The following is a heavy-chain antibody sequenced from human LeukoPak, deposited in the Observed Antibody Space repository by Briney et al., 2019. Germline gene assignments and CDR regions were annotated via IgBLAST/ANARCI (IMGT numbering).Heavy chain of an antibody. D-gene: IGHD1-26*01. V-gene: IGHV4-4*07. CDR3: ARMYSGTYGGIDY. CDR2: IYSSGST. Sequence: PSETLSLTCTVSGGSISSYYWSWVRQPAGKGLEWIGRIYSSGSTDYNPSLKSRVTMSVDTSKKQFSLNLRFVTAADTALYYCARMYSGTYGGIDYRGQGTLVTVSS. CDR1: GGSISSYY. J-gene: IGHJ4*02.